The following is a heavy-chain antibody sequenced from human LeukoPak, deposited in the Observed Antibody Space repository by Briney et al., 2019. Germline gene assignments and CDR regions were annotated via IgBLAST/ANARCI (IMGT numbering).Heavy chain of an antibody. D-gene: IGHD3-22*01. Sequence: GASVKVSCKASGYTFTSYDINWVRQATGQGLEWMGWMSPNSGNTGYAQKFQGRVTMTRNTSISTAYMELSSLRSEDTAVYYCARVPPYYDSSGYYRGYYYYGMDVWGQGTTVTVSS. J-gene: IGHJ6*02. CDR3: ARVPPYYDSSGYYRGYYYYGMDV. CDR2: MSPNSGNT. V-gene: IGHV1-8*01. CDR1: GYTFTSYD.